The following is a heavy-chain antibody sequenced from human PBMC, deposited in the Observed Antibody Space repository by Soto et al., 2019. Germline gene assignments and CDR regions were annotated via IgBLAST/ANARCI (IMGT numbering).Heavy chain of an antibody. CDR2: IIPTFGTA. CDR3: ARTYGGNSDYYGMDV. D-gene: IGHD4-17*01. CDR1: GGTFSSYA. V-gene: IGHV1-69*12. Sequence: QVQLVQSGAEVKKPGSSVKVSCKASGGTFSSYAISWVRQAPGQGLEWMGGIIPTFGTANYAQKFQGRVRINADESTSTAYLELSSPRSEDTAVYYCARTYGGNSDYYGMDVWGQGTTVTVSS. J-gene: IGHJ6*02.